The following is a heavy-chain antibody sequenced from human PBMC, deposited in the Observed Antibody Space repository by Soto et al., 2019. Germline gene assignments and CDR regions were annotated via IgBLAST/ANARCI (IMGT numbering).Heavy chain of an antibody. D-gene: IGHD6-13*01. CDR3: AKDTHGSSYIAHFDY. CDR2: ISGSGGST. CDR1: GFTFSSYA. Sequence: GGSLRLSCAASGFTFSSYAMSWVRQAPGKGLEWVSAISGSGGSTYYADSVKGRFTISRDNSKNTLYLQMNSLRAEDTAVYYCAKDTHGSSYIAHFDYWGQGTLVTVSS. V-gene: IGHV3-23*01. J-gene: IGHJ4*02.